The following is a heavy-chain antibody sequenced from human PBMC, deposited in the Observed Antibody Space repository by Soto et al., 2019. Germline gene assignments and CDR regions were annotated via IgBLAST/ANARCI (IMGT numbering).Heavy chain of an antibody. Sequence: SEPLSHTCAVYGGSCSGYYGSWIRQPPGKGLEWIGEINHSGSTNYNPSLKSRVTISVDTSKNQFSLKLSSVTAADTAVYYCARAEYYYGSGTHPNYYYYYYMDVWGKGTTVTVSS. CDR3: ARAEYYYGSGTHPNYYYYYYMDV. J-gene: IGHJ6*03. V-gene: IGHV4-34*01. CDR1: GGSCSGYY. D-gene: IGHD3-10*01. CDR2: INHSGST.